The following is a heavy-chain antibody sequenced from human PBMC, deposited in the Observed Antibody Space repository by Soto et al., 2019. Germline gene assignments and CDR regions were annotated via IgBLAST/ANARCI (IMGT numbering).Heavy chain of an antibody. CDR3: ARRIAVAGTYDH. CDR1: VFTFNSYW. CDR2: IDGDGTTT. D-gene: IGHD6-19*01. Sequence: GSLRLYCAASVFTFNSYWMHWVRQVPGKGLECVSRIDGDGTTTHYADSVKGRFTISRDNAKNTLYLQMNSLRAEDSAVYLCARRIAVAGTYDHWGQGTLVTVSS. J-gene: IGHJ4*02. V-gene: IGHV3-74*01.